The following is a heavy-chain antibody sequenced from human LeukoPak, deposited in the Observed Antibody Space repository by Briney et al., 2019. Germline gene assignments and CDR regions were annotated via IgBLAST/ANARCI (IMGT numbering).Heavy chain of an antibody. D-gene: IGHD5-18*01. CDR2: ISWDGGNT. CDR1: GFTFDDYA. Sequence: PGGSLRLSCAASGFTFDDYAMHWVRQAAGKGLEWGSLISWDGGNTYYGDSVKGRFTMSRDNSKNSLYLQMNNLRAEDTAFYYCAKNRGCTYGLGFDSWGQGTLVTVSS. J-gene: IGHJ4*02. V-gene: IGHV3-43D*03. CDR3: AKNRGCTYGLGFDS.